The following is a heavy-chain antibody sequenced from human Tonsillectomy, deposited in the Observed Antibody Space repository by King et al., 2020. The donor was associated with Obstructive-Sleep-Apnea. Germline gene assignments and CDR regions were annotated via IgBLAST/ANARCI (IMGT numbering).Heavy chain of an antibody. J-gene: IGHJ4*02. V-gene: IGHV4-59*01. D-gene: IGHD5-18*01. CDR2: IYYSGST. Sequence: QLQESGPGLVKPSETLSLICTVSGGSISSYYWSWIRQPPGKGLEWIGYIYYSGSTNYNPSLKSRVTISVDTSKNQFSLKLSSVTAADTAVYYCARDRDTGVDYWGQGTLVTVSS. CDR1: GGSISSYY. CDR3: ARDRDTGVDY.